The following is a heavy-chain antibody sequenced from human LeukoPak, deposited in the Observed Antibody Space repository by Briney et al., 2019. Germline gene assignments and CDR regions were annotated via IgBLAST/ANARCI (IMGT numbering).Heavy chain of an antibody. Sequence: GGSLRLSCAASGFTFSSYAMNWVRQAPGKGLEWVSAISGSSDSTYYADSVKGRFTISRDNAKNSLDLQINSLRAEDTAVYYCARGYTTGTSTDFDYWGQGTLVTVSS. CDR1: GFTFSSYA. CDR3: ARGYTTGTSTDFDY. J-gene: IGHJ4*02. V-gene: IGHV3-23*01. D-gene: IGHD1-1*01. CDR2: ISGSSDST.